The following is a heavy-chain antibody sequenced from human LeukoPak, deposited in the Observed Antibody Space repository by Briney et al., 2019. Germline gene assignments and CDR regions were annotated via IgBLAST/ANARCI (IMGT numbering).Heavy chain of an antibody. CDR1: GFTFSSYA. CDR3: ARGMYSSGWDDAFDI. Sequence: GRSLRLSCAASGFTFSSYAMHWVRQAPGRGLESVAVISYDGSNKYYADSVKGRFTISRDNSKNTLYLQMNSLRAEDTAVYYCARGMYSSGWDDAFDIWGQGTMVTVSS. D-gene: IGHD6-19*01. V-gene: IGHV3-30-3*01. J-gene: IGHJ3*02. CDR2: ISYDGSNK.